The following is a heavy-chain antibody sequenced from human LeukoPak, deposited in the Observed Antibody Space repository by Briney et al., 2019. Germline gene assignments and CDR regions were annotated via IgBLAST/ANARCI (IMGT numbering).Heavy chain of an antibody. CDR2: IYRSGST. Sequence: PSETLSLTCTVSGGSLSSGSYYWSWIRQPAGKRLEWIGHIYRSGSTNYNPSLKSRVTISVDTSKNQFSLKRSSVTAADTAVYYCAREARIAARRNYYYYMDVWGKGTTVTVSS. CDR3: AREARIAARRNYYYYMDV. J-gene: IGHJ6*03. CDR1: GGSLSSGSYY. V-gene: IGHV4-61*09. D-gene: IGHD6-6*01.